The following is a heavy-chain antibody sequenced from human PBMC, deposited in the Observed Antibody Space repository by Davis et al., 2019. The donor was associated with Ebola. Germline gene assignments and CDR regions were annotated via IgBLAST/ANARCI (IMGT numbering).Heavy chain of an antibody. CDR3: ARQESLYGWSDY. D-gene: IGHD2-8*01. Sequence: PGGSLRLSCKGSGYRFTSYWISWVRQTPEKGLEWMGIIYAGDSDSRYSPSFEGQVTISVDRSINTAYLQWRSLRASDTAIYYCARQESLYGWSDYWGQGTLVTVSS. CDR1: GYRFTSYW. CDR2: IYAGDSDS. J-gene: IGHJ4*02. V-gene: IGHV5-51*01.